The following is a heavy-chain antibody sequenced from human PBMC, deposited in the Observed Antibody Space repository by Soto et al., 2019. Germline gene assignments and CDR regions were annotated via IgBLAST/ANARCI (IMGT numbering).Heavy chain of an antibody. J-gene: IGHJ6*02. CDR1: GYSFTSYW. CDR3: ARRKIVVVPAATNYYYYGMDV. CDR2: IDPSDSYT. V-gene: IGHV5-10-1*01. D-gene: IGHD2-2*01. Sequence: GESLKISCKGSGYSFTSYWISWVRQMPGKGLEWMGRIDPSDSYTNYSPSFQGHVTISGEKSISTAYLQWSSLKASDTAMYYCARRKIVVVPAATNYYYYGMDVWGQWTTFTV.